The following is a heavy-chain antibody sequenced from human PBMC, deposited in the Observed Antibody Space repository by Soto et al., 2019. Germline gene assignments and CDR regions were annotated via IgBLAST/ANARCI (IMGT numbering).Heavy chain of an antibody. CDR3: AMNAISLDV. CDR1: GFTFSRSW. V-gene: IGHV3-7*01. J-gene: IGHJ6*02. D-gene: IGHD3-9*01. CDR2: IKQDGIET. Sequence: GGSLRLSCAASGFTFSRSWITWVRQAPGKGLEWVARIKQDGIETYYVDSVKGRFSISRDNAKNSLFLQMNSLRVDDTGVYYCAMNAISLDVMGQGTTVTFSS.